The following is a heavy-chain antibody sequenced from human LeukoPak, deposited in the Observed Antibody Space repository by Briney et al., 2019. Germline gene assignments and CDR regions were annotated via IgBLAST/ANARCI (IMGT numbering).Heavy chain of an antibody. J-gene: IGHJ4*02. CDR2: IYYSGST. CDR3: ARGGYDSLTGYRHSFDY. Sequence: SETVSLTCTVSGGSIRSYYWSWIRQPPGKGLEWIGYIYYSGSTNYKPSLRSRVTIPVDTSKNQFSLKLSSVTAADTAVYYCARGGYDSLTGYRHSFDYRGQGTLVTVSS. CDR1: GGSIRSYY. D-gene: IGHD3-9*01. V-gene: IGHV4-59*01.